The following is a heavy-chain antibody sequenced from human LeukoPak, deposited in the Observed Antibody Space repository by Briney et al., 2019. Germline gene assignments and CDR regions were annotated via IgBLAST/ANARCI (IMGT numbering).Heavy chain of an antibody. Sequence: GGSLRLSCAASGFIFRKFAMTWVRQAPGKGLEWVAVISYDGSNKYYADSVKGRFTISRDNSKNTLYLQMNSLRAEDTAVYYCARAHSPVYYDTGYWGQGTLVTVSS. CDR3: ARAHSPVYYDTGY. J-gene: IGHJ4*02. CDR1: GFIFRKFA. D-gene: IGHD3-22*01. V-gene: IGHV3-30*04. CDR2: ISYDGSNK.